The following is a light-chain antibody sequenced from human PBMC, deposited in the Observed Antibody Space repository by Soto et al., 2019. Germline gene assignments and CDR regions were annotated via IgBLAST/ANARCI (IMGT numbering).Light chain of an antibody. CDR3: QQYGDSPWT. V-gene: IGKV3-20*01. Sequence: EIVLTQSPGTLSLSPGERATLSCRASQSVGSTCLAWYQQKPGQAPRLLIYDASSRATGIPDRFSGSGSGTDFTLTISRLEPEDFAVYYCQQYGDSPWTFGQGTKVEIK. J-gene: IGKJ1*01. CDR2: DAS. CDR1: QSVGSTC.